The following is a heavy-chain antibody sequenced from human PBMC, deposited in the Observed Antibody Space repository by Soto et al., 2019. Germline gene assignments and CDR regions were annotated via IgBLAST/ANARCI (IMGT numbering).Heavy chain of an antibody. CDR2: INAGNGNT. J-gene: IGHJ5*02. CDR3: ARASANDFWSGYTHYWFYP. D-gene: IGHD3-3*01. Sequence: GASVKVSCKASGYTFTSYAMHWVRQAPGQRLEWMGWINAGNGNTKYSQKFQGRVTITRDTSASTAYMELSSLRSEDTAVYYCARASANDFWSGYTHYWFYPWGQGTLVTAPQ. V-gene: IGHV1-3*01. CDR1: GYTFTSYA.